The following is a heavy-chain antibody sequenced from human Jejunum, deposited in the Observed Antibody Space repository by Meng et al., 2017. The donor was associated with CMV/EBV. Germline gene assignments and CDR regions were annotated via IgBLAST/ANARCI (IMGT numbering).Heavy chain of an antibody. Sequence: HWVRQAPGKGLEWVSGIRLNSHRIDYADSVTGRFTISRDNVKNFLFLEMNSLRPEDTAFYYCAKSLSPYDFWSGTDFWGQGTLVTVSS. D-gene: IGHD3-3*01. CDR3: AKSLSPYDFWSGTDF. J-gene: IGHJ4*02. V-gene: IGHV3-9*01. CDR2: IRLNSHRI.